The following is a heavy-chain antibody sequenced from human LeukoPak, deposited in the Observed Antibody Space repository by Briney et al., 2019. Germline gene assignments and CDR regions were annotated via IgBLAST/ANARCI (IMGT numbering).Heavy chain of an antibody. Sequence: GGSLRLSCAASGFTFSSYAMRWVRQAPGKGLEWVAVISYDGSNKYYADSVKGRFTISRDNSKNTLYLQMNSLRAEDTAVYYCARDFKYGDFPFTLDYWGQGTLVTVSS. CDR3: ARDFKYGDFPFTLDY. J-gene: IGHJ4*02. CDR1: GFTFSSYA. CDR2: ISYDGSNK. D-gene: IGHD4-17*01. V-gene: IGHV3-30*04.